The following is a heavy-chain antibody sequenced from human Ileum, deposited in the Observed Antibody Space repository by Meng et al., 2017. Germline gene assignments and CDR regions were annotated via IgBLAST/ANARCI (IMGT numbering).Heavy chain of an antibody. CDR2: YST. J-gene: IGHJ4*02. V-gene: IGHV4-61*01. Sequence: HVPLADAGPGLVTPSAIRACFCTVRGASGTTRLHQWGWDRQCPGKVLEWSRYYSTNYNPSRKRLLTISLDTSKNQVSLNLTSVTAADTAVYYSTKDHWRSLDYWGQGILVTVSS. CDR3: TKDHWRSLDY. CDR1: GASGTTRLHQ. D-gene: IGHD1-1*01.